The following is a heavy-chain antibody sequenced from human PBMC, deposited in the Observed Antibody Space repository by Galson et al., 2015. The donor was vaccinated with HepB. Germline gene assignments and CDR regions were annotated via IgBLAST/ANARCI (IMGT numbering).Heavy chain of an antibody. Sequence: SVKVSCKASGYTFTGYYMHWVRQAPGQGLEWMGRINPNSGGTNYAQKFQGRVTMTRDTSISTAYMELSRLRSDDTAVYYCARGKLWFGESAFDTWGQGTKVTVSS. D-gene: IGHD3-10*01. CDR2: INPNSGGT. V-gene: IGHV1-2*06. J-gene: IGHJ3*02. CDR3: ARGKLWFGESAFDT. CDR1: GYTFTGYY.